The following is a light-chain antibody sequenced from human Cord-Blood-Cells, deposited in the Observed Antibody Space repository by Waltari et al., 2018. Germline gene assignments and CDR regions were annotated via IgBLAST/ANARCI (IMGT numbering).Light chain of an antibody. Sequence: QSALTQPASVSGSPGQSITISCTGTSRDVGSYNLVSWYQQHPGKAPKLMIYEGSKRPSGVSNRFSGSKSGNTASLTISGLQAEDEVDYYCCSYAGSSTYVFGTGTKVTVL. J-gene: IGLJ1*01. V-gene: IGLV2-23*01. CDR1: SRDVGSYNL. CDR3: CSYAGSSTYV. CDR2: EGS.